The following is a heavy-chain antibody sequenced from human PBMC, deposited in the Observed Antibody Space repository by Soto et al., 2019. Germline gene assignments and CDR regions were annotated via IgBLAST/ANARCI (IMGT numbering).Heavy chain of an antibody. CDR1: GFTFSSYG. J-gene: IGHJ4*02. CDR3: ARDVGYYYDSSGYYRFDY. CDR2: ISRSSSTI. V-gene: IGHV3-48*02. Sequence: GSLRLSCAASGFTFSSYGMHWVRQAPGKGLEWVSYISRSSSTIYYADSVKGRFTISRDNAKNSLYLQMNSLRDEDTAVYYCARDVGYYYDSSGYYRFDYWGQGTLVTVSS. D-gene: IGHD3-22*01.